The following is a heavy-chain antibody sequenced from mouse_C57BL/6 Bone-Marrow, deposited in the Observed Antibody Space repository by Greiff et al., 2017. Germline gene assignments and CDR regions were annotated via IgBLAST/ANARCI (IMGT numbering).Heavy chain of an antibody. D-gene: IGHD2-4*01. CDR3: ATAYDYSWFAY. Sequence: VKLMESGPGLVAPSQSLSITCTVSGFSLTSYAISWVRQPPGKGLEWLGVIWTGGGKNYNSALKSSLSIIKDNSKSHVFLKMNSLQTDDTARYYGATAYDYSWFAYWGQGTRVTVSA. J-gene: IGHJ3*01. CDR2: IWTGGGK. CDR1: GFSLTSYA. V-gene: IGHV2-9-1*01.